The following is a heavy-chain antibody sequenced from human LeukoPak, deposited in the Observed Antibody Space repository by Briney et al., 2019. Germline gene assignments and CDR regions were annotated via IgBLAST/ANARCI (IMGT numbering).Heavy chain of an antibody. Sequence: GASVKVSCKASGYTFTSYDINWVRQATGQGLEWMGIINPSGGSTSYAQKLQGRVTMTTDTSTSTAYMEMRSLRSDDTAVYYCARDLVRGVSSPYYGMDVWGQGTTVTVSS. J-gene: IGHJ6*02. CDR1: GYTFTSYD. CDR2: INPSGGST. CDR3: ARDLVRGVSSPYYGMDV. D-gene: IGHD3-10*01. V-gene: IGHV1-46*01.